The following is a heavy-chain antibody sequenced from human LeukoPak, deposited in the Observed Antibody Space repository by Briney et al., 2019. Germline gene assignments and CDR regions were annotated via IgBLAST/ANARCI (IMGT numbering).Heavy chain of an antibody. D-gene: IGHD2-15*01. Sequence: SQTLSLTCAISGDSVSSNSAAWNWIRQSPSRGLEWLGRTYYRSKWYNDYAVSVKSRMTINPDTSKNQFSLQLNSVTAADTAVYYCARGIYKCSGGSCYYWFDPWGQGTLVTVSS. J-gene: IGHJ5*02. CDR3: ARGIYKCSGGSCYYWFDP. CDR1: GDSVSSNSAA. V-gene: IGHV6-1*01. CDR2: TYYRSKWYN.